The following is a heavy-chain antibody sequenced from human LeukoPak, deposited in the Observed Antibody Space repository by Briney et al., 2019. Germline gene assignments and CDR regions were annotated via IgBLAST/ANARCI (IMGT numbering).Heavy chain of an antibody. CDR2: IYYSGST. D-gene: IGHD5-18*01. Sequence: PSQTLSLTCTVSGGSISSGSYYWSWIRQPPGKGLEWIGYIYYSGSTNYNPSLKSRVTISVDTSKNQFSLKLSSVTAADTAVYYCARMVSYDAFDIWGQGTMVTVSS. J-gene: IGHJ3*02. CDR3: ARMVSYDAFDI. CDR1: GGSISSGSYY. V-gene: IGHV4-61*01.